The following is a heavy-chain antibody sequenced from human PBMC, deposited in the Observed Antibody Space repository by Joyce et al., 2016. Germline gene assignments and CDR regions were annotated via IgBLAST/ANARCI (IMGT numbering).Heavy chain of an antibody. CDR3: AGGILTGYFDY. V-gene: IGHV3-30*03. CDR2: ISYDGSNK. Sequence: QGQLVESGGGVVQPGRSLRLSCAASGFTFSNYGMHWVRQASGKGREWVAVISYDGSNKHYGDSVKGRFTISRDNSKNTLYLQMNSLRAEDTAVYYCAGGILTGYFDYWGQGTLVTVSS. D-gene: IGHD3-9*01. CDR1: GFTFSNYG. J-gene: IGHJ4*02.